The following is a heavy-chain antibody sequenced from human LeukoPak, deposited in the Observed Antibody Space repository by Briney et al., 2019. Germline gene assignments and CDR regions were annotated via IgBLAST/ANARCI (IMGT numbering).Heavy chain of an antibody. CDR2: ISYDGSNK. V-gene: IGHV3-30*18. CDR3: AKLTGGSYPFDY. J-gene: IGHJ4*02. CDR1: GFTFSSYG. Sequence: GGSLRLSCAASGFTFSSYGMHWVRQAPGKGLEWVAVISYDGSNKYYADSVKGRFTISRDNSKNTLYLQMNSLRAEDTAVYYCAKLTGGSYPFDYWGQGTLVTVSS. D-gene: IGHD1-26*01.